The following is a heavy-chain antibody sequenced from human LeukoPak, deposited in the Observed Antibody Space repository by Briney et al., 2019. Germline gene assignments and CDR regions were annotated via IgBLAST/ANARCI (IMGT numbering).Heavy chain of an antibody. Sequence: ALVNVSCKVSGYTLTELSMHWVRQAPGKGLEWMGGFDPEDGETIYAQKFQGRVTMTEDTSTDTAYMELSSLRSEDTAVYYCYFSLWYYYYGMDAWGQGTTVTVSS. CDR2: FDPEDGET. V-gene: IGHV1-24*01. CDR1: GYTLTELS. D-gene: IGHD3-3*02. J-gene: IGHJ6*02. CDR3: YFSLWYYYYGMDA.